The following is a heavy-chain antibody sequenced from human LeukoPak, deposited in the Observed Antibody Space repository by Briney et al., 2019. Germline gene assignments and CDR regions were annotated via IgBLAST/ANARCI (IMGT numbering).Heavy chain of an antibody. V-gene: IGHV4-59*01. Sequence: SETLSLTCTVSGGSISSYYWSWIRQPPGKGLEWIGYIYYSGSTNYNPSLKSRVTISVDTSKNQFSLKLSSVTAADTAVYYCASRYGGAFDIWGQGTMVTVSS. D-gene: IGHD3-16*01. CDR2: IYYSGST. CDR1: GGSISSYY. J-gene: IGHJ3*02. CDR3: ASRYGGAFDI.